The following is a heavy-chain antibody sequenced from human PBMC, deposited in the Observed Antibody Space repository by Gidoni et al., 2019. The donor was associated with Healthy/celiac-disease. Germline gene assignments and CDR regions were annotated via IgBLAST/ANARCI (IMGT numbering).Heavy chain of an antibody. CDR1: GFHFRCYG. J-gene: IGHJ4*02. CDR2: KWYDGSNK. CDR3: ARGHSSGWYYFDY. V-gene: IGHV3-33*01. D-gene: IGHD6-19*01. Sequence: QVQLVESGGGVVQPGRSLRPSCAASGFHFRCYGMHGVRQAPGKGLAWVAVKWYDGSNKYYADSVKGRFTIIRDNSKNTLYLQMNSLRAEDTAVYYCARGHSSGWYYFDYWGQGTLVTVSS.